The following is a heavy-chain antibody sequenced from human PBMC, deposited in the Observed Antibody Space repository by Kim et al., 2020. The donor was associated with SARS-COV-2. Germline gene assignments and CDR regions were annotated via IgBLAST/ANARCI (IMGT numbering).Heavy chain of an antibody. J-gene: IGHJ6*02. V-gene: IGHV5-10-1*01. Sequence: EESLKISCKGSGYSFTSYWISWVRQMPGKGLEWMGRIDPSDSYTNYSPSFQGHVTISADKSISTAYLQWSSLKASDTAMYYCARRGPGRLYYYGSGSYYNTKGDYYYGMDVWGQGTTVTVSS. CDR2: IDPSDSYT. CDR3: ARRGPGRLYYYGSGSYYNTKGDYYYGMDV. D-gene: IGHD3-10*01. CDR1: GYSFTSYW.